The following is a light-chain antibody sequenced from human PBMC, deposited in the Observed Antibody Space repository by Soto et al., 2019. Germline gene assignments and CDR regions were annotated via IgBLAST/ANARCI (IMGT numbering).Light chain of an antibody. CDR2: SND. V-gene: IGLV1-44*01. CDR1: SANIGSNP. J-gene: IGLJ1*01. Sequence: QSVLAQPPSASGTPGQRVTISCSGSSANIGSNPVTWYQQLPRTAPKLLIYSNDKRPSGVPDRFSASKSGTSASLAISGLQSEDEAEYYCAAWNDSLDDYVFGTGTKVTVL. CDR3: AAWNDSLDDYV.